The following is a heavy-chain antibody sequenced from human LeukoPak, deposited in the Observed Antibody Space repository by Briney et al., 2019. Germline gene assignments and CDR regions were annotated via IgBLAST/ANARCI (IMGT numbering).Heavy chain of an antibody. D-gene: IGHD6-19*01. CDR2: ISYDGNNK. Sequence: GGSLRLSCAASGFTFSSYAMHWVRQAPGKGLEWVAVISYDGNNKYYADSVKGRFTISRDNSKNTLYLQMNSLRAEDTAVYYCARDKRWLVRFGVSDYWGQGTLVTVSS. J-gene: IGHJ4*02. CDR1: GFTFSSYA. CDR3: ARDKRWLVRFGVSDY. V-gene: IGHV3-30-3*01.